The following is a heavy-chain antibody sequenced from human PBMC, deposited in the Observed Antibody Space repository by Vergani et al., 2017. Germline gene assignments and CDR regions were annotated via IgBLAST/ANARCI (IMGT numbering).Heavy chain of an antibody. CDR1: GGSFSGYY. CDR3: ARGAVSSSWNGDFDY. D-gene: IGHD6-13*01. V-gene: IGHV4-34*01. Sequence: QVQLQQWGAGLLKPSETLSLTCAVSGGSFSGYYWSWIRQPPGKGLEWIGEINHSGSTNYNPSLKSRVTISVDTSKNQFSLKLSAVTAADTAVYYCARGAVSSSWNGDFDYWGQGTLVTVSS. CDR2: INHSGST. J-gene: IGHJ4*02.